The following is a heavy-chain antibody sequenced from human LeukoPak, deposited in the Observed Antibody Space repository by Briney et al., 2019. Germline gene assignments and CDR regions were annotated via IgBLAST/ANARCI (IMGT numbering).Heavy chain of an antibody. Sequence: GGSLRLSCAASGFTFDDYAMHWVRQAPGKGLEWVSGISWNSGSIGYADSVKGRFTISRDNAKNSLYLQMNSLRAEDTALYYCAKDSGVGYMRNHFDYWGQGTLVTVSS. CDR3: AKDSGVGYMRNHFDY. CDR2: ISWNSGSI. J-gene: IGHJ4*02. D-gene: IGHD5-18*01. V-gene: IGHV3-9*01. CDR1: GFTFDDYA.